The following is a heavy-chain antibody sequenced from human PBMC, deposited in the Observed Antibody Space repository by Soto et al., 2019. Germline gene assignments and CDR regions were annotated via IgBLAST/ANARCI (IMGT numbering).Heavy chain of an antibody. V-gene: IGHV5-51*01. CDR2: IYPGDSDT. CDR1: GYSFTSYW. J-gene: IGHJ6*02. Sequence: PGESLKISCKGSGYSFTSYWIGWVRQMPGKGLEWMGIIYPGDSDTRYSPSFQGQVTISADKSISTAYLQWSSLKASDTAMYYCARCVRGGGRAGSQPYGRDVWGQGTTVTVSS. D-gene: IGHD3-10*02. CDR3: ARCVRGGGRAGSQPYGRDV.